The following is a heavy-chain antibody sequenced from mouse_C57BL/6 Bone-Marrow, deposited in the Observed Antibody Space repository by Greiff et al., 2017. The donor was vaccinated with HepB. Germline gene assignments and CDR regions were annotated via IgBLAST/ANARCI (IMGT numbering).Heavy chain of an antibody. J-gene: IGHJ3*01. Sequence: DVHLVESGGGLVKPGGSLKLSCAASGFTFSSYAMSWVRQTPEKRLEWVATISDGGSYTYYPDNVKGRFTISRDNAKNNLYLQMSHLKSEDTAMYYCARDQVLWYRFAYWGQGTLVTVSA. CDR2: ISDGGSYT. V-gene: IGHV5-4*01. CDR1: GFTFSSYA. CDR3: ARDQVLWYRFAY. D-gene: IGHD2-1*01.